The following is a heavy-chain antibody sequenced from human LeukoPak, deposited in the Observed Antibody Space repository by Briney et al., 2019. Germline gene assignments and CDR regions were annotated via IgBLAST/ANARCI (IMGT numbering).Heavy chain of an antibody. D-gene: IGHD2-2*02. CDR2: IIPIFGTA. Sequence: SVKVSCKASGGTFSSYAISWVRQAPGQGLEWMGGIIPIFGTANYAQKFQGRVTITADKSTGTAYMELSSLRSEDTAVYYCASGPLYCSSTSCYSAGWFDPWGQGTLVTVSS. V-gene: IGHV1-69*06. CDR3: ASGPLYCSSTSCYSAGWFDP. J-gene: IGHJ5*02. CDR1: GGTFSSYA.